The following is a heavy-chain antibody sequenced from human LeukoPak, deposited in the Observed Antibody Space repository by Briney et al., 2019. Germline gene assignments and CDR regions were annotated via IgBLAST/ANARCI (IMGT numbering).Heavy chain of an antibody. J-gene: IGHJ4*02. D-gene: IGHD3-16*01. Sequence: GGSLRLSCAASGFTFSDFWMHWVRQAPGKGLVWVSRINSDGSSTNYADSVKGRFTISRDNAKNTLYLQMNSLRAEDTAVYYCARGAGGFDYWGQGTLVTVSS. CDR1: GFTFSDFW. V-gene: IGHV3-74*01. CDR2: INSDGSST. CDR3: ARGAGGFDY.